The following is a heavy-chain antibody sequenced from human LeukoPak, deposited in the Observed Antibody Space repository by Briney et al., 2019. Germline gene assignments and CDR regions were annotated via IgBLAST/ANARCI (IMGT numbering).Heavy chain of an antibody. CDR3: AKSYCGGDCYDAFDI. V-gene: IGHV3-23*01. CDR1: GFTFSSYA. J-gene: IGHJ3*02. Sequence: KTGGSLRLSCAASGFTFSSYAMSWVRQAPGKGLEWVSAISGSGGSTYYADSVKGRFTISRDNSKNTLYLQMNSLRAEDTAVYYCAKSYCGGDCYDAFDIWGQGTMVTVSS. CDR2: ISGSGGST. D-gene: IGHD2-21*01.